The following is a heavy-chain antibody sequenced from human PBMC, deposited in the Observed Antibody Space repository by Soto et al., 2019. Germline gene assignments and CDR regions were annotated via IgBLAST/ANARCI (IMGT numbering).Heavy chain of an antibody. J-gene: IGHJ1*01. CDR1: GGSISSGGYY. CDR3: ARTYYYDSSGYYREYFQH. V-gene: IGHV4-31*03. Sequence: PSETLSLTCTVSGGSISSGGYYWSWIRQHPGKGLEWIGYIYYSGSTYYNPSLKSRVTISVDTSKNQFSLKLSSVTAADTAVYYCARTYYYDSSGYYREYFQHWGQGTLVTVSS. CDR2: IYYSGST. D-gene: IGHD3-22*01.